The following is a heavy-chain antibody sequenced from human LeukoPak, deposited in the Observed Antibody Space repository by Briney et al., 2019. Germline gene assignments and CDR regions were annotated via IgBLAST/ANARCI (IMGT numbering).Heavy chain of an antibody. V-gene: IGHV1-2*02. J-gene: IGHJ4*02. CDR2: INPNSGGT. Sequence: ASVKVSCKASGYTFTGYYMHWVRQAPGQGLEWMGWINPNSGGTNYAQKFQGRVTMTRGTSISTAYMELSRLRSDDTAVYYCARVGPSGSGYDSTGFDYWGQGTLDTVSS. D-gene: IGHD5-12*01. CDR1: GYTFTGYY. CDR3: ARVGPSGSGYDSTGFDY.